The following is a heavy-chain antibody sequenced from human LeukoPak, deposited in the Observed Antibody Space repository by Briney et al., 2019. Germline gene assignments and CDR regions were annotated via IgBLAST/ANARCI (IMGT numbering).Heavy chain of an antibody. V-gene: IGHV4-4*02. J-gene: IGHJ4*02. CDR3: ARGQGSYGDY. D-gene: IGHD5-18*01. CDR1: GGSISNSNW. CDR2: IYHSGST. Sequence: SETLSLICAVSGGSISNSNWWNWVRQPPGKGVEWIGEIYHSGSTNYNPSLRSRVTISVDRSKNQFALKLTSVTAADTAVYYCARGQGSYGDYWGQGTLVIVSS.